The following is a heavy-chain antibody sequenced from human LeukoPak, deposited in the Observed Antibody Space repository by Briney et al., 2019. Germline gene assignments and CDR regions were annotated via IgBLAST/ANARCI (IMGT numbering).Heavy chain of an antibody. CDR3: AKSEQSVGYDFWSGKPDYYLDY. Sequence: GGSLRLSCAASGFTFSSYGMHWVRQAPGKGLEWVAFIRYDGSNKNYADSVKGRFTISRDNSKNTLYLQMSSLRAEDTAVYYCAKSEQSVGYDFWSGKPDYYLDYWGQATLVTVSS. CDR1: GFTFSSYG. V-gene: IGHV3-30*02. D-gene: IGHD3-3*01. CDR2: IRYDGSNK. J-gene: IGHJ4*02.